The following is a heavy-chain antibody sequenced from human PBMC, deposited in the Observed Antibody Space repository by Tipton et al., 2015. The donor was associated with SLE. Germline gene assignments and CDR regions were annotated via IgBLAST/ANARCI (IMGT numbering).Heavy chain of an antibody. CDR1: GGSISTYY. Sequence: PGLVKPSETLSLTCSVSGGSISTYYWHWMRQLAGKGLEWVGRVHFSGRTDYNSSLGSRVIVSLDTSRNQFSLELTSVTAADTAMYYCARGGVGHFFDYWGQGTLVTVSS. V-gene: IGHV4-4*07. J-gene: IGHJ4*02. CDR3: ARGGVGHFFDY. D-gene: IGHD1-26*01. CDR2: VHFSGRT.